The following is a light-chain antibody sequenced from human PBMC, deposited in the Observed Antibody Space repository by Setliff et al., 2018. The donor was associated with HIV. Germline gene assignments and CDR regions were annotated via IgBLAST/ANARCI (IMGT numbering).Light chain of an antibody. CDR1: NNDVGNNNY. Sequence: LTQPRSVSGSPGQSVTISCTGSTNNDVGNNNYVSWYQQHPGKAPKLMIFAVSKRPSGVPARFSGSKSGNTASLTISGLQTEDEADYYCCSNAGRYTGVFGGGTKVTV. V-gene: IGLV2-11*01. CDR3: CSNAGRYTGV. CDR2: AVS. J-gene: IGLJ3*02.